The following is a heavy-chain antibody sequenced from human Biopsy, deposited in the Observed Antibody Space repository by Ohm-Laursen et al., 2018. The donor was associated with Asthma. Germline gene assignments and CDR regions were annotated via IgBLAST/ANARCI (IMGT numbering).Heavy chain of an antibody. J-gene: IGHJ4*02. CDR3: AKGFTIIGAATAAFDY. Sequence: ASVKVSCKASGYTFDRFAIHWVRLAPGQRPQWLGWVPVGNGDSKYSPSFQDRVTITGDTSATTAYMELRNLRAEDTAVYFCAKGFTIIGAATAAFDYWGQGALVTVSS. V-gene: IGHV1-3*01. CDR1: GYTFDRFA. CDR2: VPVGNGDS. D-gene: IGHD3-3*01.